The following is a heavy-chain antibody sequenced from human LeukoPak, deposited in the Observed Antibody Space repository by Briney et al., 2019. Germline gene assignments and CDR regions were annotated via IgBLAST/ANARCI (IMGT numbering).Heavy chain of an antibody. J-gene: IGHJ4*02. D-gene: IGHD7-27*01. CDR1: GYTFTSYD. Sequence: ASVKVSCKASGYTFTSYDFNWVRQATGQGLEWMGWMSPNSGNTGHAQKFQGRVIMTRNTSMSTAYMELSSLRSEDTAVYYCARGPPNWGYDYWGQGTLVTVSS. CDR3: ARGPPNWGYDY. CDR2: MSPNSGNT. V-gene: IGHV1-8*01.